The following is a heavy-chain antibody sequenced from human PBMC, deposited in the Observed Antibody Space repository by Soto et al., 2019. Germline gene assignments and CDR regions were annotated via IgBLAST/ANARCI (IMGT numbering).Heavy chain of an antibody. J-gene: IGHJ5*02. D-gene: IGHD2-15*01. Sequence: PGGSLRLSCAASGFTFSSYGMHWVRQAPGKGLEWVAVIWYDGSNKYYADSVKGRFTISRDNSKNTLYLQMNSLRAEDTAVYYCARGKGYCSGGSCYSDGITWFDPWGQGTLVTAPQ. CDR3: ARGKGYCSGGSCYSDGITWFDP. CDR2: IWYDGSNK. CDR1: GFTFSSYG. V-gene: IGHV3-33*01.